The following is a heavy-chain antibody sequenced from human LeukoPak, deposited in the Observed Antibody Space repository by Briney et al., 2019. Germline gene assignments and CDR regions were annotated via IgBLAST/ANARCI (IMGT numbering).Heavy chain of an antibody. Sequence: GGSLRLSCAASGFTFSSCAMHWVRQAPGKGLEYVSAISSNGGSTYYANSVKGRFTISRDNSKNTLYLQMGSLRAEDMAVYYCARGYDFWSGYPTFDPWGQGTLVTVSS. V-gene: IGHV3-64*01. J-gene: IGHJ5*02. CDR3: ARGYDFWSGYPTFDP. CDR2: ISSNGGST. D-gene: IGHD3-3*01. CDR1: GFTFSSCA.